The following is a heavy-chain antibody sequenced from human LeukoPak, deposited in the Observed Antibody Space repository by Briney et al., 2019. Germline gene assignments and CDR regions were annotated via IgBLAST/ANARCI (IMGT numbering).Heavy chain of an antibody. CDR1: GGSISNYY. V-gene: IGHV4-4*07. CDR3: ARELHYYDTSGSWDPLHYCDY. J-gene: IGHJ4*02. Sequence: PSETLSLTCTVSGGSISNYYWTWIRQPAGKGLEWIGRIYTTGSTNYNPSLKSRVTISLDMSKNQFSLKLSSVTAADTAVYYCARELHYYDTSGSWDPLHYCDYWGQGTLVTVSS. CDR2: IYTTGST. D-gene: IGHD3-22*01.